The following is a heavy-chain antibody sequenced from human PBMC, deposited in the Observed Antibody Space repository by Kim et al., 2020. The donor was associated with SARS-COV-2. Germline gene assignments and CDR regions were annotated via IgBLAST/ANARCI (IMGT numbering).Heavy chain of an antibody. CDR3: ARDGFRMAVAGSTGYFDY. CDR2: INAGNGKT. Sequence: ASVKVSCKASGYTFISYAMHWVRQAPGQRLEWMGWINAGNGKTKYSQKFQGTVTITRDTSASTAYMELSSLRSVDTAVYYCARDGFRMAVAGSTGYFDYWGQGTLVTVSS. CDR1: GYTFISYA. J-gene: IGHJ4*02. V-gene: IGHV1-3*01. D-gene: IGHD6-19*01.